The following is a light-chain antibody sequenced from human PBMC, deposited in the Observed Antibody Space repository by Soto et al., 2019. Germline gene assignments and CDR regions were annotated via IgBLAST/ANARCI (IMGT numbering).Light chain of an antibody. V-gene: IGKV3-20*01. CDR1: QNIFNNY. CDR3: QQYGGSPFT. Sequence: EIVLTQSPGTLSLSPRERATLSCRASQNIFNNYLAWYQQKPGQAPRLLVYGASFRATGIPDRFSGSGSGTDFTLTISRLEPEDFAVYYCQQYGGSPFTFGQGTRLEIK. J-gene: IGKJ2*01. CDR2: GAS.